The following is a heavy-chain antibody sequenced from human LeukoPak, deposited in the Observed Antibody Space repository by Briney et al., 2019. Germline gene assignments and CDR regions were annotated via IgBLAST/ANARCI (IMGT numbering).Heavy chain of an antibody. J-gene: IGHJ4*02. CDR1: GFTVSSNY. D-gene: IGHD3-22*01. Sequence: PGGSLRLSCAASGFTVSSNYMSWVRQAPGKGLEWVSVIYSGGSTYYADSVKGRFTISRDNSKNTLYLQMNSLRAEDTAVYYCAKDWDSSPYFDYWGQGTLVTVSS. CDR3: AKDWDSSPYFDY. CDR2: IYSGGST. V-gene: IGHV3-53*05.